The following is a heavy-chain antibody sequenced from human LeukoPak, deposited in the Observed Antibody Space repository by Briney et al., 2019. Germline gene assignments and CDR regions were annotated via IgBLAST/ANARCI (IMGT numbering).Heavy chain of an antibody. D-gene: IGHD6-19*01. Sequence: GGSLKPSCAASGFSFSSYAMSWVRQAPGKGLEWVSSISGSGDNTYYAESVKGRFTISRDNSKNTLFLQMNSLRAEDTAVFYCAKRSGYTTGWFFDFWGQGTLVTVSS. J-gene: IGHJ4*02. V-gene: IGHV3-23*01. CDR3: AKRSGYTTGWFFDF. CDR2: ISGSGDNT. CDR1: GFSFSSYA.